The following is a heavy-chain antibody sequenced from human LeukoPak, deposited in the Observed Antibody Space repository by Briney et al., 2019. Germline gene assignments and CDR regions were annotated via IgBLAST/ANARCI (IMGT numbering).Heavy chain of an antibody. Sequence: GGSLRLSCSASGFTFSYYAMHWVRQAPGKGLEYVSAISSNGGSTYYADSVKGRFTISRDNSKNTLYLQMSSLRAEDTAIYYCVKSIATRRNLYGDYFDYWGQGTLVIVSS. V-gene: IGHV3-64D*09. J-gene: IGHJ4*02. CDR1: GFTFSYYA. CDR3: VKSIATRRNLYGDYFDY. D-gene: IGHD6-6*01. CDR2: ISSNGGST.